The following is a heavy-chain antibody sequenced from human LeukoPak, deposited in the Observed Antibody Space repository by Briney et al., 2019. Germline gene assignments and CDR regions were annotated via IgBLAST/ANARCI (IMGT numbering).Heavy chain of an antibody. CDR3: ARDTSIEPAVSYYYYGMDV. CDR2: IYYSGST. J-gene: IGHJ6*02. CDR1: GGSISSYY. V-gene: IGHV4-59*01. D-gene: IGHD6-25*01. Sequence: SETLSLTCTVSGGSISSYYWSWIRQPPGKGLEWIGYIYYSGSTNYNPSLKSRVTISVDTSKNQFSLKLSSVTAADTAVYYCARDTSIEPAVSYYYYGMDVWGQGTTVSVSS.